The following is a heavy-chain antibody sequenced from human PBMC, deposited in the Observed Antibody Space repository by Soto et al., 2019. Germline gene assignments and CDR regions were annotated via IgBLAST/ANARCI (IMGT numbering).Heavy chain of an antibody. D-gene: IGHD3-10*01. CDR1: GGSISSGGYC. V-gene: IGHV4-30-2*01. Sequence: QLQLQECGSGLVKPSQTLSLTCAVSGGSISSGGYCWSWIRQPPGKGLEWIGYIYHSGSTYYNPSLKSRVTISVDRSKNQFSLKLSSVTAADTAVYYCARGGFGESPELLDYWGQGTLVTVSS. J-gene: IGHJ4*02. CDR2: IYHSGST. CDR3: ARGGFGESPELLDY.